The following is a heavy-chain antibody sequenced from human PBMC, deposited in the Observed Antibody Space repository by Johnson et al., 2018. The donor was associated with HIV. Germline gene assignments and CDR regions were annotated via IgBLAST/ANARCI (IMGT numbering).Heavy chain of an antibody. CDR1: GFTFSDYY. CDR2: ISWTSGSK. Sequence: QMLLVESGGGLVKPGGSLRLSCAASGFTFSDYYMTWIRQAPGKGLEWVSGISWTSGSKGYADSVKGRFTISRDNAKNSLYLQMNSLRAEATAVYYCARDAPRYSFDIWGQGTMVTVSS. J-gene: IGHJ3*02. V-gene: IGHV3-11*06. D-gene: IGHD2-21*01. CDR3: ARDAPRYSFDI.